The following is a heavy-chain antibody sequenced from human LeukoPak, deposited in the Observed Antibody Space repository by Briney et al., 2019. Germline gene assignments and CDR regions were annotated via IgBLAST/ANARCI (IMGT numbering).Heavy chain of an antibody. CDR3: ARGRADSFDI. V-gene: IGHV3-7*01. CDR2: IKQDGSEK. D-gene: IGHD2-15*01. J-gene: IGHJ3*02. Sequence: GGSLRLSCAASGFTFSSYGMHWVRQAPGKGLEWVANIKQDGSEKYYVDSVKGRFTISRDNAKNSLYLQMNSLRAEDTAVYYCARGRADSFDIWGQGTMVTVSS. CDR1: GFTFSSYG.